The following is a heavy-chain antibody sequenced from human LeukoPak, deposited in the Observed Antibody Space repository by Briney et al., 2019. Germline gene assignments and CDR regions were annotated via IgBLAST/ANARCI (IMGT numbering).Heavy chain of an antibody. D-gene: IGHD5-18*01. V-gene: IGHV3-23*01. CDR1: GFTFSSYG. CDR3: AKGGYSYGYDYFDY. Sequence: GGSLRLSCAASGFTFSSYGMSWVRQAPGKGLEWVSAISGSGGSTYYADSVKGRFTISRDNSKNTLYLQMNSLRAEDTAVYCCAKGGYSYGYDYFDYWGQGTLVTVSS. J-gene: IGHJ4*02. CDR2: ISGSGGST.